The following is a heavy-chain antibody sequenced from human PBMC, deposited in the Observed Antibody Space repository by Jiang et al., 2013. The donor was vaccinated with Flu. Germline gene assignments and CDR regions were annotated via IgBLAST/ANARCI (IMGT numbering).Heavy chain of an antibody. J-gene: IGHJ6*02. CDR1: GGSISSSSYY. D-gene: IGHD6-13*01. CDR2: IYYSGST. V-gene: IGHV4-39*01. Sequence: KPSETLSLTCTVSGGSISSSSYYWGWIRQPPGKGLEWIGSIYYSGSTYYNPSLKSRVTISVDTSKNQFSLKLSSVTAADTAVYYCARQGAAAGTFYYYYGMDVWGQGTTVTVSS. CDR3: ARQGAAAGTFYYYYGMDV.